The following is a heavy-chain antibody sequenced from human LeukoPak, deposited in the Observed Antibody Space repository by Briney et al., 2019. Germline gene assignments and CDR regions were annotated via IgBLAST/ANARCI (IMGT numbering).Heavy chain of an antibody. CDR2: IHSGGST. CDR3: TRANSATLPGVDR. J-gene: IGHJ5*02. D-gene: IGHD1-26*01. V-gene: IGHV3-53*01. Sequence: GGSLRLSCPASVFTVSSNYMSWVRQAPGKGLEWVSIIHSGGSTYYADSVKGRFTISRDNYNNKLYVQMNRLRAEERAVYYCTRANSATLPGVDRWGQGTLVTVSS. CDR1: VFTVSSNY.